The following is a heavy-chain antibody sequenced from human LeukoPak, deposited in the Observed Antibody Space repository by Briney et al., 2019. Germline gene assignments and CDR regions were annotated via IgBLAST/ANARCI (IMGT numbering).Heavy chain of an antibody. CDR3: ARLYSSGWYFDY. V-gene: IGHV3-30*04. D-gene: IGHD6-19*01. CDR2: ISYDGSNT. CDR1: GFTFSSYA. J-gene: IGHJ4*02. Sequence: GRSLRLSCAASGFTFSSYAMHWVRQAPGKGVEGVAVISYDGSNTYYADSVKGRFTISRDNSKNTQYLQMNSLRAEDTAVYYCARLYSSGWYFDYWGQGTLVTVSS.